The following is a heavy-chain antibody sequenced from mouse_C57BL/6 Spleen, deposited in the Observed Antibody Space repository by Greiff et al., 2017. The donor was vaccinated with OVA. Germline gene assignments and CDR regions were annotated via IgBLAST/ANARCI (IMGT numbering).Heavy chain of an antibody. D-gene: IGHD3-2*02. CDR3: ARGQTAQAPDY. V-gene: IGHV1-55*01. CDR1: GYTFTSYW. Sequence: QVQLQQPGAELVKPGASVKMSCKASGYTFTSYWITWVKQRPGQGLEWIGDIYPGSGSTNYNEKFKSKATLTVDTSSSPAYMQLSSLTSEDSAVYYGARGQTAQAPDYWGKGTTLTVSS. J-gene: IGHJ2*01. CDR2: IYPGSGST.